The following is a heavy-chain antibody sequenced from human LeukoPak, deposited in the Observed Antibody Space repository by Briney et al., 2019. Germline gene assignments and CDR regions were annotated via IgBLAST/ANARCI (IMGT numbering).Heavy chain of an antibody. CDR1: GFTVSSYY. D-gene: IGHD3-10*01. J-gene: IGHJ4*02. CDR3: ASSTGVRGSWWY. CDR2: MRSAGTT. Sequence: GGSLRLSCAAFGFTVSSYYMSWVRQAPGKGLEWVSVMRSAGTTSYADCVKGRFTISRDSSKNMLYLQMTSPRAEDTAMYYCASSTGVRGSWWYWGQGTLVTVSS. V-gene: IGHV3-53*01.